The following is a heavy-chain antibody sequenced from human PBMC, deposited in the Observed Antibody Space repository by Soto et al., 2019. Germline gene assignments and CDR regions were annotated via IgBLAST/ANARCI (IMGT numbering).Heavy chain of an antibody. Sequence: SETLSLTCTVSGGSISSSSYYWGWIRQPPGKGLEWIGSIYYSGSTYYNPSLKSRVTISVDTSKNQFSLKLSSVTAADTAVYYCATPKYGDYDYWGQGTLVTVSS. D-gene: IGHD4-17*01. V-gene: IGHV4-39*01. CDR3: ATPKYGDYDY. CDR1: GGSISSSSYY. CDR2: IYYSGST. J-gene: IGHJ4*02.